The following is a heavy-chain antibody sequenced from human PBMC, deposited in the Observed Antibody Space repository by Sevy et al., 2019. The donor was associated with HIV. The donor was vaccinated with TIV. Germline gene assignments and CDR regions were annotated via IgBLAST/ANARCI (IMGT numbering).Heavy chain of an antibody. Sequence: ASVKVSYKASGYTFTGHYMHWVRQAPGQGLEWMGRINPKSGGTNYAQKFQGRVTMTRDTSIITAYMELSSLRSDDTAVYYCARADNIGWSTLDAFDLWGPGTMVTVSS. D-gene: IGHD6-19*01. CDR3: ARADNIGWSTLDAFDL. J-gene: IGHJ3*01. CDR2: INPKSGGT. V-gene: IGHV1-2*06. CDR1: GYTFTGHY.